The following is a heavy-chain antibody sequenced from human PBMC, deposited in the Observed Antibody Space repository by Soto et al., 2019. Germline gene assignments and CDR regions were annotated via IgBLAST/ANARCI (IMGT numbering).Heavy chain of an antibody. CDR3: ARAAYYYDSSGYYSAYDAFDI. D-gene: IGHD3-22*01. J-gene: IGHJ3*02. CDR1: GFTFSSYL. CDR2: IKQDGSEK. V-gene: IGHV3-7*01. Sequence: PGGSLRLSCAASGFTFSSYLMSWVRQAPGKGLEWVANIKQDGSEKYYVDSVKGRFTISRDNAKNSLYLQMNSLRAEDTAVYYCARAAYYYDSSGYYSAYDAFDIWGQGTMVTVSS.